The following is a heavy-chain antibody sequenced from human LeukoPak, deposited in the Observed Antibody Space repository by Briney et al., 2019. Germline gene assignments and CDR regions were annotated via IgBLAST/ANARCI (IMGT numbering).Heavy chain of an antibody. J-gene: IGHJ4*02. V-gene: IGHV3-11*04. CDR2: ISSSGSTI. CDR3: ARGRGDYYDFWSGYGALRPLVY. CDR1: GFTFSDYY. D-gene: IGHD3-3*01. Sequence: GGSLRLSCAASGFTFSDYYMSWIRQAPGKGLEWVSYISSSGSTIYYADSVKGRFTISRDNAKNSLYLQMNSLRAEDTAVYYCARGRGDYYDFWSGYGALRPLVYWGQGTLVTVSS.